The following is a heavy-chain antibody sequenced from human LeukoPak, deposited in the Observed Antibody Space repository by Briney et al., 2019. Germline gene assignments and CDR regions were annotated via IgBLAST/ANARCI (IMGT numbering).Heavy chain of an antibody. CDR1: GGTFSSYA. Sequence: GASVKVSCKASGGTFSSYAISWVRQAPGQGLEWMGRIIPIFGTANYAQKFQGRVTITTDESTSTAYMELSSLRSEDTAVYYCARDLGGSVWNHEVYNWFDHWGQGTLVTVSS. CDR2: IIPIFGTA. J-gene: IGHJ5*02. D-gene: IGHD1-14*01. V-gene: IGHV1-69*05. CDR3: ARDLGGSVWNHEVYNWFDH.